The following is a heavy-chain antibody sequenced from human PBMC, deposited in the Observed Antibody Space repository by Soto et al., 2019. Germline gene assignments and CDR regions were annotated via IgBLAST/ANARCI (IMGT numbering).Heavy chain of an antibody. V-gene: IGHV4-31*03. CDR3: ARASNDYGSGSYPNPFDY. D-gene: IGHD3-10*01. Sequence: QVQLQESGPGLVKPSQTLSLTCTVSGGSISSGGYYWTWIRQHPGKGLEGIGYIYYSGSTYYNPSLKSRVTISVDTAKNQFSLKLSSVTAADTAVYYCARASNDYGSGSYPNPFDYWGQGTLVTVSS. J-gene: IGHJ4*02. CDR2: IYYSGST. CDR1: GGSISSGGYY.